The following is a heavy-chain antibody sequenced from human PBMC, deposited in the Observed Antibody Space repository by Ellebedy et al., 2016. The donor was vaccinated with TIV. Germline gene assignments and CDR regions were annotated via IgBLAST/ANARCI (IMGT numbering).Heavy chain of an antibody. CDR2: IWYDGSNK. CDR1: GFTFSSYG. J-gene: IGHJ6*02. D-gene: IGHD2-15*01. Sequence: GESLKISXAASGFTFSSYGMHWVRQAPGKGLEWVAVIWYDGSNKYYADSVKGRFTISRDNSKNTLYLQMNSLRAEDTAVYYCAKDFETLQCSGGSCYSGYGMDVWGQGTTVTVSS. V-gene: IGHV3-30*02. CDR3: AKDFETLQCSGGSCYSGYGMDV.